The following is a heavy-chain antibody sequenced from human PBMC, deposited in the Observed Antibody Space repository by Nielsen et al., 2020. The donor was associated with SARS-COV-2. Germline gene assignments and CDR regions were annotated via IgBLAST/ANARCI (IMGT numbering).Heavy chain of an antibody. D-gene: IGHD6-19*01. Sequence: GESLKISCAASGFTFDSYVMYWFRQARGKGPESISGISDDGITTYYANSVKGRFTISRDNSKNTLYLQMNSLRAEDTAVYYCARPYSSGWHYYYYGMDVWGQGTTVTVSS. CDR2: ISDDGITT. J-gene: IGHJ6*02. V-gene: IGHV3-64*04. CDR1: GFTFDSYV. CDR3: ARPYSSGWHYYYYGMDV.